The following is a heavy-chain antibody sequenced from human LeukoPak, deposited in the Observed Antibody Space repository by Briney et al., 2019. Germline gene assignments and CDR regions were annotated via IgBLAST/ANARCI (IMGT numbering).Heavy chain of an antibody. Sequence: SETLSLTCTVSGGSISGYYWSWIRQPPGKGLEWIGYIYYSGSTNYNPSLKSRVTISVDTSKNQFSLKLSSVTAADTAVYYCARDRRYCSGGSCYINWFDPWGQGTLVTVSS. J-gene: IGHJ5*02. CDR3: ARDRRYCSGGSCYINWFDP. CDR2: IYYSGST. CDR1: GGSISGYY. V-gene: IGHV4-59*01. D-gene: IGHD2-15*01.